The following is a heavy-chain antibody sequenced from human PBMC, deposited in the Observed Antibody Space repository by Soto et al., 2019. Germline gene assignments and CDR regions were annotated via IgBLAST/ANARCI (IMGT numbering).Heavy chain of an antibody. CDR3: ARSIVGVLYYFDY. D-gene: IGHD1-26*01. J-gene: IGHJ4*02. CDR2: IYYSGST. Sequence: SETLSLTCTVSGGSISSYYWSWIRQPPGKGLEWIGYIYYSGSTNYNPSLKSRVTISADTSKNQFSLKLSSVTAADTAVYYCARSIVGVLYYFDYWGQGTLVTVSS. V-gene: IGHV4-59*08. CDR1: GGSISSYY.